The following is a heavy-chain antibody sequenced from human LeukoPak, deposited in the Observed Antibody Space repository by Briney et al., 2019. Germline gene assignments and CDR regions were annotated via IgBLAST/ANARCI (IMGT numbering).Heavy chain of an antibody. CDR2: ITGSGGTT. D-gene: IGHD4-23*01. CDR1: GFTFSNYA. CDR3: ARRAGNPDWFDP. V-gene: IGHV3-23*01. Sequence: PGGSLRLSCAASGFTFSNYAMNWVRQAPGRGLEWVSAITGSGGTTWYADSVKGRFTISRDNSKNTVYLRMNSLRAEDTAVYYCARRAGNPDWFDPWGQGTLVTVSS. J-gene: IGHJ5*02.